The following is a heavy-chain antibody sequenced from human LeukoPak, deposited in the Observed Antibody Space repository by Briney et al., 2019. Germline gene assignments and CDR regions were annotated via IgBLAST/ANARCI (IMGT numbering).Heavy chain of an antibody. CDR1: GRSISSYY. Sequence: PSDTLSLTCTVSGRSISSYYWSWIRQPPGKGLEWIAYIYYTGNTNYNPSLKSRVTISVDTSKNQFSLKLSSVTAADTAVYYCARVKYGSGSHYNYRNNWFDPWGQGTLVTVSS. V-gene: IGHV4-59*12. J-gene: IGHJ5*02. D-gene: IGHD3-10*01. CDR3: ARVKYGSGSHYNYRNNWFDP. CDR2: IYYTGNT.